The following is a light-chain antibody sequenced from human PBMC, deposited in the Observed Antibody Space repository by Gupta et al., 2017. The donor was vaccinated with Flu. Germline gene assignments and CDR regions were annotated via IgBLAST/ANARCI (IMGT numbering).Light chain of an antibody. Sequence: ISSTGTSSDIGGYNDVYWYQQHSGKAPKLMIFEVSNRRSGVSTRYSGTKSGNTASMTIAGLQAEEEADYYCSSDTNTNTLVLFGRGTKPTVL. CDR2: EVS. CDR3: SSDTNTNTLVL. J-gene: IGLJ2*01. V-gene: IGLV2-14*01. CDR1: SSDIGGYND.